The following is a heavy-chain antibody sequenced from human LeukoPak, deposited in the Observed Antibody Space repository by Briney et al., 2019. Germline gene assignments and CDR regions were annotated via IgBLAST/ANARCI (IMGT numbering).Heavy chain of an antibody. CDR1: GGSFSGYY. CDR2: INHSGST. CDR3: ASGSARGAFDI. J-gene: IGHJ3*02. V-gene: IGHV4-34*01. Sequence: SETLSLTCAVYGGSFSGYYWSWIRQPPGKGLEWIGEINHSGSTNYNPSLKSRVTISVDTSKNQFSLKLGSVTAADTAVYYCASGSARGAFDIWGQGTMVTVSS.